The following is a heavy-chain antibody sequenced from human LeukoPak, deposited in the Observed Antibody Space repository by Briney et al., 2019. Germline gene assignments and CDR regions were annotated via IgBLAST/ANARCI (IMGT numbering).Heavy chain of an antibody. D-gene: IGHD3-22*01. CDR2: ISSSGSTI. J-gene: IGHJ5*02. V-gene: IGHV3-11*04. CDR3: ARDLGQYYDTSDNWFDP. Sequence: GGSLRLSCAASGFIFSDYYMSWIRQPPGKGLEWVSYISSSGSTIYYADSVKGRFTISRDNAKNSLNLQMNSLRAEDTAVYYCARDLGQYYDTSDNWFDPWGQGTLVTVSS. CDR1: GFIFSDYY.